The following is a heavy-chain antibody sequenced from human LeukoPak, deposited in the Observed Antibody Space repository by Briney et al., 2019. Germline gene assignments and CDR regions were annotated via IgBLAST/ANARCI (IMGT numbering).Heavy chain of an antibody. CDR1: GFTFDDYA. D-gene: IGHD6-25*01. V-gene: IGHV3-9*01. CDR2: ISWNSGSI. J-gene: IGHJ6*02. Sequence: PGGSLRLSCAASGFTFDDYAMHWVRQAPGKGLEWVSGISWNSGSIGYADSVKGRFTISRDNAKNSLYLQMNSLRAEDTALYYCAKEEEAALYGMDVWGQGTTVTVSS. CDR3: AKEEEAALYGMDV.